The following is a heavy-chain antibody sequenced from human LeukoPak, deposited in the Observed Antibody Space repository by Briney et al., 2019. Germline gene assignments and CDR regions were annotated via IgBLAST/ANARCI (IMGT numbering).Heavy chain of an antibody. D-gene: IGHD5-24*01. CDR2: INHSGST. J-gene: IGHJ3*02. Sequence: SSETLSLTCAVYGGSFNGYYWSWIRQPPGKGLEWIGEINHSGSTNYNPSLKGRVTISVDTSKNQFSLKLSSVTAADTAVYYCASFGWLHDAFDIWGQGTMVTVSS. CDR1: GGSFNGYY. V-gene: IGHV4-34*01. CDR3: ASFGWLHDAFDI.